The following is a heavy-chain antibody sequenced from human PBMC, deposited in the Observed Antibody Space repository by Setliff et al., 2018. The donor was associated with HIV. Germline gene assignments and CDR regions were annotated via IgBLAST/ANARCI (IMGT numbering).Heavy chain of an antibody. V-gene: IGHV4-4*07. CDR2: IYTSGST. Sequence: SETLSLTCTVSGGSITGYYWNWIRQPAGKGLEWIGRIYTSGSTYYNPSLKSRVTISLDTSNNHFSLKLSSVTAADTAVYYCARHDCGGDCSINWFDPWGQGTLVTVSS. D-gene: IGHD2-21*02. J-gene: IGHJ5*02. CDR3: ARHDCGGDCSINWFDP. CDR1: GGSITGYY.